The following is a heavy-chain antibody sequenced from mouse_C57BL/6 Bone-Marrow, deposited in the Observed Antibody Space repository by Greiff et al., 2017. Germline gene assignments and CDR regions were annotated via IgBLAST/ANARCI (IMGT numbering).Heavy chain of an antibody. J-gene: IGHJ3*01. CDR1: GYTFTSYW. Sequence: VQLQQPGAELVRPGTSVKLSCKASGYTFTSYWMHWVKQRPGQGLEWIGVIDPSDSYTNYNQKFKGKATLTVDTSSSTAYMQLSSLTSEDSAVYYCAREGNWFAYWGQGTLVTVSA. CDR2: IDPSDSYT. V-gene: IGHV1-59*01. D-gene: IGHD2-1*01. CDR3: AREGNWFAY.